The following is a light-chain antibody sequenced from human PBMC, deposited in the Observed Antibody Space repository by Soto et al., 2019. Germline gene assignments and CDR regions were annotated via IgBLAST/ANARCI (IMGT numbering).Light chain of an antibody. Sequence: DLQMTQSPSTLSASVGDRVTITCRASQSISDWLAWYQQKPGKAPKLLIYKTSNLESGVTSRFSGGGSGTEFTLTISTLQPDDFATYYCQQYNSYSPRTFGQGTKVESK. CDR3: QQYNSYSPRT. CDR1: QSISDW. V-gene: IGKV1-5*03. CDR2: KTS. J-gene: IGKJ1*01.